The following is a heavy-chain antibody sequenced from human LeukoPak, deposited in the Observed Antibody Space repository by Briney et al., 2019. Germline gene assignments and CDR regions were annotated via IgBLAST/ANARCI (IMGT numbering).Heavy chain of an antibody. Sequence: ASVKVSCKASGYTFTSYSISWVRQAPGQGLEWMGWISAYNGNTNYAQKLQGRVTMTTDTSTSTAYMELRSLRSDDTAVYYCARGRDTAMVNPYYYYGMDVWGQGTTVTVSS. D-gene: IGHD5-18*01. CDR2: ISAYNGNT. J-gene: IGHJ6*02. CDR3: ARGRDTAMVNPYYYYGMDV. CDR1: GYTFTSYS. V-gene: IGHV1-18*01.